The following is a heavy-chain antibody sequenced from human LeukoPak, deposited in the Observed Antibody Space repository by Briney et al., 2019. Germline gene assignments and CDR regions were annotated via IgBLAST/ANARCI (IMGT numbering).Heavy chain of an antibody. CDR3: ARDRREKAFDS. CDR1: GFTFSSYW. V-gene: IGHV3-74*01. Sequence: TGGSLRLSCAASGFTFSSYWMHWVRQAPGKGLVWVSRINSDGSSTTYADSVRGRFTISRDNAKNTLYLQMNSPRAEDTAVYYCARDRREKAFDSWGQGTLVTVSS. J-gene: IGHJ4*02. CDR2: INSDGSST.